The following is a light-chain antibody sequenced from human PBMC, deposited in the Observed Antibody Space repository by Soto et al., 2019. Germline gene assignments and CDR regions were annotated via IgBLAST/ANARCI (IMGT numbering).Light chain of an antibody. Sequence: EIVMTQSPATLSVSPGERATLSCKSSQSVSSNLAWYQQKPGQAPRLLISGASTRATAIPARFSGSGSGTDFTLTISSLRSEDIAIYYCQQYNNWPLTFGQGTRLEIK. CDR3: QQYNNWPLT. V-gene: IGKV3-15*01. CDR2: GAS. CDR1: QSVSSN. J-gene: IGKJ5*01.